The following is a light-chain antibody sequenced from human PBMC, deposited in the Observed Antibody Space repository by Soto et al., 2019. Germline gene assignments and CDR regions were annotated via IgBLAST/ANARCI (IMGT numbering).Light chain of an antibody. CDR3: QQGYSTLLT. CDR1: QSISTY. CDR2: GAS. J-gene: IGKJ4*01. V-gene: IGKV1-39*01. Sequence: DIEMTQSPSSLSASVGDRVTITCRASQSISTYLNWYQQKGGKAPKLLIHGASSLQSGVPLRFSGSGSGTDFTLTINSLQPEDFATYYCQQGYSTLLTFGGGTKVDIK.